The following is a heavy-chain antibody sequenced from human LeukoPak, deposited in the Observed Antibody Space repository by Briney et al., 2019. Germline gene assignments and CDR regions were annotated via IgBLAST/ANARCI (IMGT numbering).Heavy chain of an antibody. J-gene: IGHJ4*02. D-gene: IGHD3-9*01. V-gene: IGHV4-59*08. CDR1: GGSISSYY. CDR3: ARHATYYDILTGYYSIYYFDY. CDR2: IYYSGST. Sequence: KPSETLSLTCTVSGGSISSYYWSCIRQPPGKGLEWIGYIYYSGSTNYNPSLKSRVTISVDTSKNQFSLKLSSVTAADTAVYYCARHATYYDILTGYYSIYYFDYWGQGTLVTVSS.